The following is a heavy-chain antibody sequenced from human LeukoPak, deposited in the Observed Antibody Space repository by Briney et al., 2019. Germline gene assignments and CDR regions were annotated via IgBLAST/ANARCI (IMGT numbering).Heavy chain of an antibody. Sequence: ASVKVSCKASGDTFTGYYMHWVRQAPGQGLEWMGRINPNSGGTNYAQKFQGRVTMTRDTSISTAYMELSRLRSDDTAVYYCARDTRSDWAFDYWGQGTLVTVSS. J-gene: IGHJ4*02. CDR3: ARDTRSDWAFDY. CDR1: GDTFTGYY. D-gene: IGHD3/OR15-3a*01. CDR2: INPNSGGT. V-gene: IGHV1-2*06.